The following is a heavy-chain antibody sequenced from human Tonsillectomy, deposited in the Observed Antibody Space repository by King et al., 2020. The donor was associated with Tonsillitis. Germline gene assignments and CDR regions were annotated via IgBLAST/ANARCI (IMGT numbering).Heavy chain of an antibody. CDR3: AKDLDRGFGELFSYYGMDV. D-gene: IGHD3-10*01. J-gene: IGHJ6*02. V-gene: IGHV3-23*03. CDR2: IYSGGVST. Sequence: VQLVESGGGLVQPGGSLSLSCAASGFTFSSYAMNWVRQAPGKGLEWVSVIYSGGVSTYYADSVKGRFTISRDNSKNTLYLQMNSLRAEDTAVYYCAKDLDRGFGELFSYYGMDVWGQGTTVTVSS. CDR1: GFTFSSYA.